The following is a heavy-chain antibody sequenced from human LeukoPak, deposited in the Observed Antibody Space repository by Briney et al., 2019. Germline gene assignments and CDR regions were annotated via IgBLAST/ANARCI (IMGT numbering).Heavy chain of an antibody. Sequence: SQTLSLTCTVSGGSISSSDYYWSWIRQPPGMGLEWIGYIHYSGATYYNPSLKSRVTLSVDTSKNQFSLRLTSVTAADTAVYYCATKPNGDYYFDYWGQGTLDTVSS. CDR1: GGSISSSDYY. V-gene: IGHV4-30-4*01. CDR3: ATKPNGDYYFDY. D-gene: IGHD4-17*01. CDR2: IHYSGAT. J-gene: IGHJ4*02.